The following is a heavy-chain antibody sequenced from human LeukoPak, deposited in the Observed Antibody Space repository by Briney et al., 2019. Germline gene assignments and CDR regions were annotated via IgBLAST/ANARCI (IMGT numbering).Heavy chain of an antibody. CDR1: GFTFSSHA. V-gene: IGHV3-64*04. CDR2: INDDGGLT. J-gene: IGHJ4*02. D-gene: IGHD4-23*01. Sequence: GGSLRLSCSAAGFTFSSHAMHWVRQAPGKGLEYVSTINDDGGLTYYADSVKGRFTISRDNSKNTLYLQMNSLRAEDTAVYYCAKDQYGGNPQYYFDYWGQGTLVTVSS. CDR3: AKDQYGGNPQYYFDY.